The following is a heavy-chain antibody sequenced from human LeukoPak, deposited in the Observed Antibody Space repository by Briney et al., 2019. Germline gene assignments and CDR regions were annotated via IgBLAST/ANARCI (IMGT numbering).Heavy chain of an antibody. CDR2: IYPGDSDT. CDR3: ARRFYDILTGYYFDY. Sequence: GESLKISCKGSGYSFTSYWIGWVRQVPGKGLEWMGIIYPGDSDTRYSPSFQGQVTISADKSISTAYLQWSSLKASDTAMYYCARRFYDILTGYYFDYSGQGTLVTVSS. D-gene: IGHD3-9*01. CDR1: GYSFTSYW. V-gene: IGHV5-51*01. J-gene: IGHJ4*02.